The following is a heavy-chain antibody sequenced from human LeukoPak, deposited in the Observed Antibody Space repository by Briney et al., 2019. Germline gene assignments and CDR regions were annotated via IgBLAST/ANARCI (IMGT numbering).Heavy chain of an antibody. CDR3: ARGRSSRGWYEGP. CDR1: GGTFSSYA. V-gene: IGHV1-8*02. Sequence: ASVKVSCKASGGTFSSYAISWVRQATGQGLEWMGWMNPNSGNTGYAQKFQGRVTITRNTSISTACIELRRLRSEDTAVYYCARGRSSRGWYEGPWGQGTLVTVSS. J-gene: IGHJ5*02. CDR2: MNPNSGNT. D-gene: IGHD6-19*01.